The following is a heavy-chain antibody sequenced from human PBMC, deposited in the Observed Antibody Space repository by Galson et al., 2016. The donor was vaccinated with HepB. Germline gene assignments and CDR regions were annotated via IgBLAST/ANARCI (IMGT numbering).Heavy chain of an antibody. CDR3: ARHGGYRYENYYMDV. J-gene: IGHJ6*03. CDR2: IYYSGTT. V-gene: IGHV4-39*01. Sequence: TLSLTCTVSGGSISFSSYYWAWIRQPPGKGLEWIGSIYYSGTTYYKPSLTSRGTLSVDTSKTQFSLKLSSVTAADTAVYYCARHGGYRYENYYMDVWGKGTTVTVSS. CDR1: GGSISFSSYY. D-gene: IGHD5-18*01.